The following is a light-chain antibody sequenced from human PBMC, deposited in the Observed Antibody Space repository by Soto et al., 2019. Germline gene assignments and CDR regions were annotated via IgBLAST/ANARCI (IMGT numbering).Light chain of an antibody. CDR2: AAS. J-gene: IGKJ4*01. CDR1: QGINNY. V-gene: IGKV1-9*01. Sequence: DIHLTHSPAFLSASVGDRFTIXXXASQGINNYLTWYQQKPGRAPKLVIYAASNLQSGVPSRFSGFGSGTKFTLTISGLQPEDFATYYCQQVNSYPLTFGGGTKVDIK. CDR3: QQVNSYPLT.